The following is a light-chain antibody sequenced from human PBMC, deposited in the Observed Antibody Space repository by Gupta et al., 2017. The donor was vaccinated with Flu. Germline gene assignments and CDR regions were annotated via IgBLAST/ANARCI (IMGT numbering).Light chain of an antibody. CDR2: SAS. Sequence: GDRVTITCRANQAIGSYFNWYQQKPGKAPNLLIFSASSFVSGVPSRFSGSASATDFTLTISSHQPEDVATYYCQQADSAPLTFGGGTKVEIK. J-gene: IGKJ4*01. V-gene: IGKV1-39*01. CDR1: QAIGSY. CDR3: QQADSAPLT.